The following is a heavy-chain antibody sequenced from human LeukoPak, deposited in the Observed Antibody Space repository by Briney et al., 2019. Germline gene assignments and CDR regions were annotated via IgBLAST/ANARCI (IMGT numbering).Heavy chain of an antibody. CDR2: IFPSGGEI. J-gene: IGHJ4*02. D-gene: IGHD3-10*01. CDR1: GFTFSTFA. V-gene: IGHV3-23*01. Sequence: GGSLRLSCAASGFTFSTFAMIWVRQPPGKGLEWVSSIFPSGGEIHYADSVRGRFTISRDNSKSTLSLQMNSLRAEDTALYYCARCYYGSGSYSYYFDYWGQGTLVTVSS. CDR3: ARCYYGSGSYSYYFDY.